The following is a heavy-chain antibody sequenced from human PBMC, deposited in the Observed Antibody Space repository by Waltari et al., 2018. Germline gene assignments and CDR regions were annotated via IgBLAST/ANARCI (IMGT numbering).Heavy chain of an antibody. CDR2: ISSSSTI. Sequence: EVQLVESGGGLVQPGGSLRLSCAASGFTFSSYSMNWVRQAPGKGLEWVSYISSSSTIYYADSVKGRFTISRDNTKNSLYLQMNSLRAEDTAVYYCARTNLRGISLDYWGQGTLVTVSS. D-gene: IGHD1-20*01. J-gene: IGHJ4*02. CDR1: GFTFSSYS. V-gene: IGHV3-48*04. CDR3: ARTNLRGISLDY.